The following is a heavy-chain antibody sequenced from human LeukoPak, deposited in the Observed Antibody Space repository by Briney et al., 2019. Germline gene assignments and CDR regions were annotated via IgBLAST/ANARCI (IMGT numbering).Heavy chain of an antibody. CDR2: IYYSGST. V-gene: IGHV4-59*01. Sequence: SETLSLTCTVSGGSISSYYWSWIRQPPGKGLEWIGYIYYSGSTNYKPSLKSRVTISVDTSKNQFSLKLSSVTAADTAVYYCARGYPRYYFDYWGQGTLVTVSS. CDR3: ARGYPRYYFDY. J-gene: IGHJ4*02. D-gene: IGHD2-2*02. CDR1: GGSISSYY.